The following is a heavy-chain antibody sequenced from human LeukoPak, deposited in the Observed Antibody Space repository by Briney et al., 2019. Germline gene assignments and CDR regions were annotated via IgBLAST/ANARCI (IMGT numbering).Heavy chain of an antibody. D-gene: IGHD2-2*02. CDR1: GYTFTSYG. J-gene: IGHJ5*02. Sequence: ASVKVSCKASGYTFTSYGISWVRQAPGQGLEWMGWISAYNGNTNYAQKLQGRVTMTTDTSTSTAYMELRSPRSDDTAVYYCARDPGGDIVVVPAAIGFDPWGQGTLVTVSS. CDR3: ARDPGGDIVVVPAAIGFDP. V-gene: IGHV1-18*01. CDR2: ISAYNGNT.